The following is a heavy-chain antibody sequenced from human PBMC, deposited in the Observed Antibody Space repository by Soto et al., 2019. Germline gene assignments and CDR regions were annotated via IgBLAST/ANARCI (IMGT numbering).Heavy chain of an antibody. J-gene: IGHJ3*02. Sequence: KVSCKASGGTFSSYAISWVRQAPGQGLEWMGGIIPIFGTANYAQKFQGRVTITADESTSTAYMELSSLRSEDTAVYYCAREVDYYDSSGYSVPQAFDIWGEGTMVTVSS. CDR2: IIPIFGTA. V-gene: IGHV1-69*01. CDR1: GGTFSSYA. CDR3: AREVDYYDSSGYSVPQAFDI. D-gene: IGHD3-22*01.